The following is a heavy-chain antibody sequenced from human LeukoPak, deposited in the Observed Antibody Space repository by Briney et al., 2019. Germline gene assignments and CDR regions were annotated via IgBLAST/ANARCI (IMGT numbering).Heavy chain of an antibody. CDR3: ARNLYGGNSWDVFDY. D-gene: IGHD4-23*01. V-gene: IGHV1-69*06. CDR2: IMPISGTA. Sequence: GATVKVSCKASGGTFSSYVINWVRQAPGQGLEWMGGIMPISGTANHAQKFQGRVTITADKSTSTAYMELSSLRSEDTAVYYCARNLYGGNSWDVFDYWGQGTLVTVSS. CDR1: GGTFSSYV. J-gene: IGHJ4*02.